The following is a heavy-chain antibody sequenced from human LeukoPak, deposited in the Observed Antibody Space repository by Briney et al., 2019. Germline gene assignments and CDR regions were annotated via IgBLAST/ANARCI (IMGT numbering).Heavy chain of an antibody. CDR1: GFTINNNH. Sequence: GGSLRLSCVASGFTINNNHESWVRQAPGKGLEWVSIIYNDGNTYYADSVKGRFTISRDNSMNTLHLQMNSLRAEDTAVYYCARMGSTVGPLWGQGTLVTVSS. CDR2: IYNDGNT. J-gene: IGHJ4*02. V-gene: IGHV3-66*01. D-gene: IGHD4-23*01. CDR3: ARMGSTVGPL.